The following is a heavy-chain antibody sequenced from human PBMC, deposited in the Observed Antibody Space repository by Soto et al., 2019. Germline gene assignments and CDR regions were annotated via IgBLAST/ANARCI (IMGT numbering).Heavy chain of an antibody. V-gene: IGHV4-34*01. J-gene: IGHJ4*02. CDR2: INHSGST. Sequence: QVQLQQWGAGLLKPSETLSLTCAVYGGSFSGYYWSWIRQPPGKGLEWIGEINHSGSTNYNPSLKSRVTISVDTSKNQFSLKLSSVTAADTAVYYCARIRDCSGGSCYPLFDYWGQGTLVTVSS. D-gene: IGHD2-15*01. CDR1: GGSFSGYY. CDR3: ARIRDCSGGSCYPLFDY.